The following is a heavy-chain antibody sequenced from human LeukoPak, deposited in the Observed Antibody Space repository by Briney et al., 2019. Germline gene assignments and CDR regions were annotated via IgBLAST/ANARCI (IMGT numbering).Heavy chain of an antibody. J-gene: IGHJ4*02. V-gene: IGHV3-23*01. Sequence: HAGGSLRLSCAASGFTFSSYAMSWVRQAPGKGLEWVSAISGSGGSTYYADSVKGRFTISRDNSKNTLYLQMNSLRAEDTAVYYCAKVIQWLARGFDYWGQGTLVTVSS. CDR3: AKVIQWLARGFDY. CDR1: GFTFSSYA. CDR2: ISGSGGST. D-gene: IGHD6-19*01.